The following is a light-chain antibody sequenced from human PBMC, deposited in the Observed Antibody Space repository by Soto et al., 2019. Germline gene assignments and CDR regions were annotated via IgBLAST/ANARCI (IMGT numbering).Light chain of an antibody. CDR2: DAS. Sequence: DIQMTQSPSTLSASVGDRVSITCRASQSLNSLLAWYQQKPGRAPKLLIYDASTLESGVPSRFSGSGSGTEFTLTISSLQTDDFATYYCQQYNSSSSWTFGQGSKV. J-gene: IGKJ1*01. CDR3: QQYNSSSSWT. CDR1: QSLNSL. V-gene: IGKV1-5*01.